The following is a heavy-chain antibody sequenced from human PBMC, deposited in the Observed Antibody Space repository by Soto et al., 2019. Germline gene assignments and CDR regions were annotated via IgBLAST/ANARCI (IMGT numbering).Heavy chain of an antibody. CDR1: GFTFSSYS. CDR3: ASGYYGSGNSHDDFDI. Sequence: PGGSLRLSCAASGFTFSSYSMNWVRQAPGKGLDWVASISISISYIYYAEGLNGRLTISIDNAKNSLYLKMNSLRAEDTAVYYCASGYYGSGNSHDDFDIWGQGTMANVSS. D-gene: IGHD3-10*01. J-gene: IGHJ3*02. CDR2: ISISISYI. V-gene: IGHV3-21*01.